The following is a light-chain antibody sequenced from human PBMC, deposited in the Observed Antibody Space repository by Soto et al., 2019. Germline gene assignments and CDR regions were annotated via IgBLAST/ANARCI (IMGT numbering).Light chain of an antibody. Sequence: QSVLTQPPSVSAAPGQKVTISCSGSSSNIANNYVSWYQQLPGTAPKLLIYGNNKRPSGIPDRFSGSKSGTSASLAISGLRSEDEAEYYCASWDDSLRAVIFGGGTKLTVL. CDR3: ASWDDSLRAVI. CDR2: GNN. V-gene: IGLV1-51*01. J-gene: IGLJ2*01. CDR1: SSNIANNY.